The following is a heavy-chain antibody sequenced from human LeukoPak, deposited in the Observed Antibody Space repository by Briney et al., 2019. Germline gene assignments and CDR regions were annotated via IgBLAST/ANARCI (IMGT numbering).Heavy chain of an antibody. CDR3: AKDHAGVYYDILTGYSSYGMDV. Sequence: GGSLRLSCAASGLTFSSFGMHWVPQAPGKGLEWVAVISYDGSDKYYADSVKGRFTISRDNSKNTLYLQMNSLRAEDTAVYYCAKDHAGVYYDILTGYSSYGMDVWGKGTTVTVSS. D-gene: IGHD3-9*01. CDR1: GLTFSSFG. CDR2: ISYDGSDK. J-gene: IGHJ6*04. V-gene: IGHV3-30*18.